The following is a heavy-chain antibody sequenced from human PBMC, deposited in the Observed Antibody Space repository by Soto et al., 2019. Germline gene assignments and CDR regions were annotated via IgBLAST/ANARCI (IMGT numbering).Heavy chain of an antibody. Sequence: LEALSLTCTVFGGSISSYYGSWIRQPPGKGLEWIGYIYYSGSTNYDPSLKSRVTISVDTSKNQFSLKLSSVTAADTAVYYCARDGLRGSGSYYNYFDYWGQGTLVTVSS. CDR2: IYYSGST. CDR3: ARDGLRGSGSYYNYFDY. CDR1: GGSISSYY. D-gene: IGHD3-10*01. J-gene: IGHJ4*02. V-gene: IGHV4-59*01.